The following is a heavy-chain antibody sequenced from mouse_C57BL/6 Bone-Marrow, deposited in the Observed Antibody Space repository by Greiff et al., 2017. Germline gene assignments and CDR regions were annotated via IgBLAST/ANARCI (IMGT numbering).Heavy chain of an antibody. D-gene: IGHD1-3*01. CDR1: GYTFTDYY. V-gene: IGHV1-19*01. J-gene: IGHJ2*01. CDR3: ASHNSYFDY. Sequence: EVQLVESGPVLVKPGASVKMSCKASGYTFTDYYMNWVKQSHGKSLEWIGVINPYNGGTSYNQKFKGKATLTVDKSSSTAYMELNSLTSEDSAVYYCASHNSYFDYWGQGTTLTVSS. CDR2: INPYNGGT.